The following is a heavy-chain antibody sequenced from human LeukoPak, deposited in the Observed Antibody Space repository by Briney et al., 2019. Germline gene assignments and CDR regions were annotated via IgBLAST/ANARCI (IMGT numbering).Heavy chain of an antibody. D-gene: IGHD2-8*01. CDR2: IKQDGSEK. Sequence: GGSLRLSCVGSGFTFSSYWMSCVRQAPGKGLEWVANIKQDGSEKYYVDSVKGRFTISRDNAKNSLYLQMDSLRAEDTAMYYCARRRGMGSLDYWGQGTLVTASS. J-gene: IGHJ4*02. CDR1: GFTFSSYW. V-gene: IGHV3-7*03. CDR3: ARRRGMGSLDY.